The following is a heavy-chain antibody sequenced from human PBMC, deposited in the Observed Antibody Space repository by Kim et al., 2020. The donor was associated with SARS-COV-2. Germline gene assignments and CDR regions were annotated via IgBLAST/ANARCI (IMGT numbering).Heavy chain of an antibody. CDR2: IYSGGST. V-gene: IGHV3-66*01. D-gene: IGHD3-10*01. CDR3: ARGGLWFGELLFSYYYYYGMDV. J-gene: IGHJ6*02. CDR1: GFTVSSNY. Sequence: GGSLRLSCAASGFTVSSNYMSWVRQAPGKGLEWVSVIYSGGSTYYADSVKGRFTISRDNSKNTLYLQMNSLRAKDTAVYYCARGGLWFGELLFSYYYYYGMDVWGQGTTVTVSS.